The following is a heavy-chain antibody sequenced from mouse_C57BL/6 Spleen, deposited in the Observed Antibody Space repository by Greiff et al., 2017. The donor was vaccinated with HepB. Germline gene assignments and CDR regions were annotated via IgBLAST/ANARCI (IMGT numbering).Heavy chain of an antibody. CDR1: GFNIKNPY. CDR3: ARGGNFHDY. Sequence: EVQLQQSVAELVRPGASVKLSCTASGFNIKNPYMHWVKQRPEQGLEWIGRIDPANGNTKYAPKFQGKATITADTSSNTAYLQLSSLTSEDTAIYYCARGGNFHDYWGQGTTLTVSS. V-gene: IGHV14-3*01. CDR2: IDPANGNT. D-gene: IGHD2-1*01. J-gene: IGHJ2*01.